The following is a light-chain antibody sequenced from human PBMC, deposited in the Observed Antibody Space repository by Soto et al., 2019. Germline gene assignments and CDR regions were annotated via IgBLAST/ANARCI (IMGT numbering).Light chain of an antibody. CDR1: SSDVGGYND. V-gene: IGLV2-14*01. CDR2: DVT. CDR3: SAYTSSSTPDV. J-gene: IGLJ1*01. Sequence: QSVLTQPASVSGSPGQSITISCTGTSSDVGGYNDVSWYQQHPVKAHKLMIYDVTNPPSGVSDRFSGSKSGNTASLTISGLQAGDEADYYCSAYTSSSTPDVFGTGTKVTVL.